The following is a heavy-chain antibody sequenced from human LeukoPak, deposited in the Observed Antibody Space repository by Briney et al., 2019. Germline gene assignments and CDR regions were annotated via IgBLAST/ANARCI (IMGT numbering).Heavy chain of an antibody. CDR2: ISGSGGST. CDR1: GFTFSSYA. Sequence: PGGSLRLSCAASGFTFSSYAMSWVRQAPGKGLEWVSTISGSGGSTYYADSVKGRFTISRDNSKNTLYLQINSLRAEDTAVYYCAKHPHIVVVPAPFFYWGQGTLVTVSS. D-gene: IGHD2-2*01. CDR3: AKHPHIVVVPAPFFY. J-gene: IGHJ4*02. V-gene: IGHV3-23*01.